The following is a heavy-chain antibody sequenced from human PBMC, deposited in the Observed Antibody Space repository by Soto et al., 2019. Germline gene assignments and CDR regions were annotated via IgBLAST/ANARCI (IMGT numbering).Heavy chain of an antibody. CDR1: GFTFSHFA. CDR3: ANPIPKTGTTFGF. D-gene: IGHD1-1*01. J-gene: IGHJ4*02. V-gene: IGHV3-23*01. Sequence: QLLESGGGFVQPGGSLRLSCVASGFTFSHFAMAWVRQAPGEGLEWVSAISGSGDDTFYADSMKGRFTISRDNSKDTLYLQINSLRAEDTAVYYCANPIPKTGTTFGFWGQGTLVTVSS. CDR2: ISGSGDDT.